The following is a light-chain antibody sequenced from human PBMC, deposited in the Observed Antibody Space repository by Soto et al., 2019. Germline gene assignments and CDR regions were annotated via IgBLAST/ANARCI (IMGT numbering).Light chain of an antibody. CDR3: MHPVQIPVP. Sequence: VFTQSPVSLPVSTGEAASMSCMSSQSLLRSDGYSYLDWYLQKPGQSPQILIYMGSNRASGVPDRFSGSGSGTDFTLKISRVEAEDVGVYYCMHPVQIPVPFGQGTRPAIK. V-gene: IGKV2-28*01. J-gene: IGKJ5*01. CDR1: QSLLRSDGYSY. CDR2: MGS.